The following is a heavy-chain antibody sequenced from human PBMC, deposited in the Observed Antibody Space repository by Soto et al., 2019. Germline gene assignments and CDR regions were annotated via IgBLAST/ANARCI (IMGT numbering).Heavy chain of an antibody. CDR3: AKDQGSSWYEIDY. V-gene: IGHV3-23*01. CDR2: ISGSGGST. Sequence: GGSLRLSCAASGFDFSTYAINWVRQVPGKGLEWVSTISGSGGSTYYADSVKGRFTISRDNSKNTLYLQMNSLRAEDTAVYYCAKDQGSSWYEIDYWGQGTLVTVSS. D-gene: IGHD6-13*01. CDR1: GFDFSTYA. J-gene: IGHJ4*02.